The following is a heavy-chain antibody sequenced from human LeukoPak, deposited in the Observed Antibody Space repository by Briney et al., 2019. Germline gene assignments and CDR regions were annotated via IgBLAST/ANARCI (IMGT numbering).Heavy chain of an antibody. CDR3: AKTSLYSSSWFRPDY. CDR2: FSGSGGST. D-gene: IGHD6-13*01. J-gene: IGHJ4*02. CDR1: GFPFSSYA. V-gene: IGHV3-23*01. Sequence: GGSLRLSCAASGFPFSSYAMSWVRLAPGKGLEWVSAFSGSGGSTYYADSVKGRFSISRDNSKNTLYLQMNSLRAEDTAVYYCAKTSLYSSSWFRPDYWGQGTLVTVSS.